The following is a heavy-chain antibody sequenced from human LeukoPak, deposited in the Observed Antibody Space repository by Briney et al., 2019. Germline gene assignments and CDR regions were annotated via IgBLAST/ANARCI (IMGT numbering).Heavy chain of an antibody. CDR3: WVCYDSSGYPHNFDY. CDR1: GFTFSSYA. D-gene: IGHD3-22*01. V-gene: IGHV3-30-3*01. CDR2: ISYDGSNK. Sequence: GRSLRLSCAASGFTFSSYAMHWVRQAPGKGLEWVAVISYDGSNKYYADSVKGRFTISRDNSKNTLYLQMNSLRAEDTAVYYCWVCYDSSGYPHNFDYWGQGTLVTVSS. J-gene: IGHJ4*02.